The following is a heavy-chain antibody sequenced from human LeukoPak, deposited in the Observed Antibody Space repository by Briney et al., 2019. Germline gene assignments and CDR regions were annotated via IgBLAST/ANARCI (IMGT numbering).Heavy chain of an antibody. CDR3: AKDILPKGSPFDY. CDR1: GFTFDDYG. D-gene: IGHD3-10*01. Sequence: GGSLRLSCAASGFTFDDYGMSWVRQAPGKGLEWVSLISGDGGSTYYADSVKGRFTISRDNSKNSLYLQMNSLRTEDTALYYCAKDILPKGSPFDYWGQGTLVTVSS. V-gene: IGHV3-43*02. J-gene: IGHJ4*02. CDR2: ISGDGGST.